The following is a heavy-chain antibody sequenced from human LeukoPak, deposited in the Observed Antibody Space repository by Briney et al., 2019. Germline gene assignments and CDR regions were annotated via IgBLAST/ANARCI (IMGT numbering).Heavy chain of an antibody. CDR1: GGSISSYY. CDR3: ARWGTVTGASHLRYGMDV. V-gene: IGHV4-4*07. Sequence: SETLSLTCTVSGGSISSYYWSWIRQPPGKGLEWMGRIYTSGSTNYNPSLKSRVTMSVDTSKNQFSLKLSSVTAADTAVYYCARWGTVTGASHLRYGMDVWGQGTTVTVSS. D-gene: IGHD4-11*01. CDR2: IYTSGST. J-gene: IGHJ6*02.